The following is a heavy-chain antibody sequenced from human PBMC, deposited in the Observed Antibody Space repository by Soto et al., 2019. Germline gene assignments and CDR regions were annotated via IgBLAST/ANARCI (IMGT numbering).Heavy chain of an antibody. V-gene: IGHV4-59*01. CDR1: GGSMNNYY. J-gene: IGHJ5*02. Sequence: QVQLQESGPGLVKPSETLSLPCTVSGGSMNNYYWTWIRHPPGKGLEWIRYVSQTGSTNYNASLTSRLAISLDTSRSQCSLSLISVTAADTAVYFCARFSPPRKAYDSNPGWFDPWGQGILVAVSS. CDR3: ARFSPPRKAYDSNPGWFDP. D-gene: IGHD3-22*01. CDR2: VSQTGST.